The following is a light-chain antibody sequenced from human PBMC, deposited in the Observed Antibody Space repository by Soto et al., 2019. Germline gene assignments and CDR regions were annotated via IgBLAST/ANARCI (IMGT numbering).Light chain of an antibody. CDR2: AAS. J-gene: IGKJ4*01. CDR1: QSISSY. V-gene: IGKV1-39*01. Sequence: DIQMTQSPSSLSASVGDRVTITCRASQSISSYLNWYQQKPGKAPKLLIYAASSLQSGVPSRFSGSGSGTEFTLTIDSLQSEDFAVYYCQQYNDWPPAFGGGTKVDIK. CDR3: QQYNDWPPA.